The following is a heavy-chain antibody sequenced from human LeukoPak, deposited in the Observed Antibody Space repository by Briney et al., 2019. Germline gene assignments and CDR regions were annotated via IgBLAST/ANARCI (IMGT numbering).Heavy chain of an antibody. CDR1: GFTFSSYS. D-gene: IGHD6-6*01. CDR3: ARITAIAARPATIGPYYYGMDV. J-gene: IGHJ6*02. CDR2: ISSSSSYI. Sequence: GGSLRLSCAASGFTFSSYSMNWVRQAPGKGLEWVSSISSSSSYIYYADSAKGRFTISRDNAKNSLYLQMNSLRAEDTAVYYCARITAIAARPATIGPYYYGMDVWGQGTTVTVSS. V-gene: IGHV3-21*01.